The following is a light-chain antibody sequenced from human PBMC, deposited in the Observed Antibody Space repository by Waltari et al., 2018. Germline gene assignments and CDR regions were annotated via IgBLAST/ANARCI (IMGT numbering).Light chain of an antibody. Sequence: DVVLTQSPLSLPVTLGQPASISCRSSQSLVHSDGNTYWAWFHRRPGQSPRRLIYKVSNRESGVPDRFSASGSGTDFTLKISRVEAEDVGVYYCMRGTHWRLTFGGGTKVEMK. V-gene: IGKV2-30*02. J-gene: IGKJ4*01. CDR1: QSLVHSDGNTY. CDR2: KVS. CDR3: MRGTHWRLT.